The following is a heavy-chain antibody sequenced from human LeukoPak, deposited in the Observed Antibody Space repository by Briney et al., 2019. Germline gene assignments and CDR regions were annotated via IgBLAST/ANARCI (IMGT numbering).Heavy chain of an antibody. CDR1: GGSISSGGYY. CDR3: ASRVTSCYGYGY. CDR2: INHSGST. D-gene: IGHD2-2*01. Sequence: SETLSLTCTVSGGSISSGGYYWSWIRQPPGKGLEWIGEINHSGSTNYNPSLKSRVTISVDTSKNQFSLKLSSVTAADTAVYYCASRVTSCYGYGYWGQGTLVTVSS. J-gene: IGHJ4*02. V-gene: IGHV4-39*07.